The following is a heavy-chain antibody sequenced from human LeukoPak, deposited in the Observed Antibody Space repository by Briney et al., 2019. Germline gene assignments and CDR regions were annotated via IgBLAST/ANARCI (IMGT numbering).Heavy chain of an antibody. CDR3: VRYSSGLDY. CDR2: ITSNGGST. Sequence: GGSLRLSCSASGFTFSRYTMYWVRQAPGKGPEYVSAITSNGGSTYYADSVKGRFTISRDSSKNTLFLQMSSLRPEDTAVYYCVRYSSGLDYWGQGTLVTVSS. D-gene: IGHD6-19*01. CDR1: GFTFSRYT. V-gene: IGHV3-64D*06. J-gene: IGHJ4*02.